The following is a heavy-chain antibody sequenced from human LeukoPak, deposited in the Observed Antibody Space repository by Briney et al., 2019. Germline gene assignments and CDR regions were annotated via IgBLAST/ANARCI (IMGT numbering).Heavy chain of an antibody. Sequence: ASVKVSCKASGYTFTGHYMHWVRQAPGQGLEWMGWINPNSGGTNYAQKFQGRVTMTRDTSISTAYMELSRLRSDDTAVYYCARNIVVVPAARSRFDPWGQGTLVTVSS. J-gene: IGHJ5*02. V-gene: IGHV1-2*02. CDR2: INPNSGGT. CDR1: GYTFTGHY. CDR3: ARNIVVVPAARSRFDP. D-gene: IGHD2-2*01.